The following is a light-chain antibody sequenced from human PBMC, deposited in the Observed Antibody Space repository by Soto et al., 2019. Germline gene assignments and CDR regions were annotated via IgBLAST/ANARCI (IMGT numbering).Light chain of an antibody. CDR3: AVWDDSLSGVV. Sequence: QSVLAQPPSASGTPGQRVTISCSGSTSNVGSNLASWYQQLPGSAPKLLIYNDYERPSGVPDRFSGSKSGTSASLGISGLRSEHEADYFCAVWDDSLSGVVFGGGAKLTVL. CDR1: TSNVGSNL. CDR2: NDY. V-gene: IGLV1-47*02. J-gene: IGLJ2*01.